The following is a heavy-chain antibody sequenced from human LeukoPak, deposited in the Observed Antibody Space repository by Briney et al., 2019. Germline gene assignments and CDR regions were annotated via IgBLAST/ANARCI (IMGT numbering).Heavy chain of an antibody. V-gene: IGHV1-2*02. CDR3: ARADCGMLEY. CDR2: INPNSADT. Sequence: ASVKVSCKASGYTFIVYHMHWVRQAPGQGLEWMGWINPNSADTNFAQKFQGRVTMTRDTSISTVYMELSRLTSDDTAVYYCARADCGMLEYWGQGTLVTVSS. CDR1: GYTFIVYH. D-gene: IGHD2-21*01. J-gene: IGHJ4*02.